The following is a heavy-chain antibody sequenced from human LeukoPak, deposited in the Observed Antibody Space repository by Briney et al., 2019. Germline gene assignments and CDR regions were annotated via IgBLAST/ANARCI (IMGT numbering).Heavy chain of an antibody. D-gene: IGHD1-14*01. V-gene: IGHV3-48*03. CDR1: GFTFSNYE. Sequence: GGSLRLSCVASGFTFSNYEMNWVRQGPGKGLEWVSYIRSSGSTTYYADSVQGRFTISRDNAKNSLYLQMDSLRDEDTAVYYCATETIGRHYDYWGQGTLLTVSS. CDR3: ATETIGRHYDY. CDR2: IRSSGSTT. J-gene: IGHJ4*02.